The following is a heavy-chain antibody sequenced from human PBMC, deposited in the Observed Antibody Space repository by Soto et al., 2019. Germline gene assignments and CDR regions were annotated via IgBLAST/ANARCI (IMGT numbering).Heavy chain of an antibody. D-gene: IGHD3-10*01. J-gene: IGHJ5*02. CDR2: IYYSGST. CDR1: GGSISSSGYY. Sequence: TSETLCLTCTVSGGSISSSGYYWGWIRQPPGKGLEWIGSIYYSGSTYYNPSLKSRVTISVDTSKNQFSLKLSSVTAADTAVYYCARHVITMVRGVIHMNNWFDPWGQGTLVTVSS. CDR3: ARHVITMVRGVIHMNNWFDP. V-gene: IGHV4-39*01.